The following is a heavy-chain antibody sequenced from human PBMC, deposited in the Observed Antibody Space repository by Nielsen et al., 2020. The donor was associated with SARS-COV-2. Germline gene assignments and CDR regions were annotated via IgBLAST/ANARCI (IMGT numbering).Heavy chain of an antibody. D-gene: IGHD5-18*01. V-gene: IGHV4-34*01. J-gene: IGHJ5*02. CDR2: INHSGST. CDR1: GGSFSGYY. CDR3: ARGQGQLWTPRWFDP. Sequence: SETLSLTCAVYGGSFSGYYWSWIRQPPGKGLEWIGEINHSGSTNYNPSLKSRVTISVDTSKNQFSLKLSSVTAADTAVYYCARGQGQLWTPRWFDPWGQGTLVTVSS.